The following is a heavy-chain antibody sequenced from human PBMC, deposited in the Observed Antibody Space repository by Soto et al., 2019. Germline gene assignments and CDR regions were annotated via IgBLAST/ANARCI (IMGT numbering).Heavy chain of an antibody. D-gene: IGHD1-7*01. Sequence: HPGGSLRLSCAASGFTFSSYGMHWVRQAPGKGLEWVAIISYDGSKKYYADSVKGRFTISRDNSKNTLYLQMNSLRAEDTAVYYCAKDGRYKWNFSGELGYYYGMDVWGQGTTVTVSS. J-gene: IGHJ6*02. CDR1: GFTFSSYG. V-gene: IGHV3-30*18. CDR3: AKDGRYKWNFSGELGYYYGMDV. CDR2: ISYDGSKK.